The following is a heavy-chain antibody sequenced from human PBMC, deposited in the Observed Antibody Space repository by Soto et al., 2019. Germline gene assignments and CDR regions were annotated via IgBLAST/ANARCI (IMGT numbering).Heavy chain of an antibody. J-gene: IGHJ6*02. Sequence: SQTLSLTCAISGDSVSSNSAAWNWIRQSPSRGLEWLGRTYYRSKWYNDYAVSVKSRITINPDTSKNQFSLQLNSVTPEDTAVYYGARDKNVVPAAPDYCMDVWGQGTTVTVSS. D-gene: IGHD2-2*01. CDR1: GDSVSSNSAA. CDR3: ARDKNVVPAAPDYCMDV. V-gene: IGHV6-1*01. CDR2: TYYRSKWYN.